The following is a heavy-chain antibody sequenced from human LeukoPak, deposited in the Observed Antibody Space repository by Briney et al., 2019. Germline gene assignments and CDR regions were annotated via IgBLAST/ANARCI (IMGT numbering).Heavy chain of an antibody. CDR3: ARDLSQSYYDSSGTLRYFDY. D-gene: IGHD3-22*01. CDR1: GYSISSGYY. CDR2: IYHSGST. Sequence: NPSETLSLTCTVSGYSISSGYYWGWIRQPPGKGLEWIGSIYHSGSTYYNPSLKSRVTISVDTSKNQFSLKLSSVTAADTAVYYCARDLSQSYYDSSGTLRYFDYWGQGTLVTVSS. V-gene: IGHV4-38-2*02. J-gene: IGHJ4*02.